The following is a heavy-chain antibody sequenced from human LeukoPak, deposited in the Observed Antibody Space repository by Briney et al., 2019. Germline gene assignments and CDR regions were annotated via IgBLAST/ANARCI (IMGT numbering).Heavy chain of an antibody. CDR3: AGGSSVVVPAAIRFDP. Sequence: ASVKVSCKASGYTFTSYDINWVRQATGQGLEWMGWMNPNSGNTGYAQKFQGRVTMTSNTSISTAYMELSSLRSEDTAVYYCAGGSSVVVPAAIRFDPWGQGTLVTVSS. CDR1: GYTFTSYD. J-gene: IGHJ5*02. CDR2: MNPNSGNT. D-gene: IGHD2-2*01. V-gene: IGHV1-8*01.